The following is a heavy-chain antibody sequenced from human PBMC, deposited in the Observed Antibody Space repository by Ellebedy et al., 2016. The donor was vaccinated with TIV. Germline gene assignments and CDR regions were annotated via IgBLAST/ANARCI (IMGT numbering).Heavy chain of an antibody. J-gene: IGHJ3*02. Sequence: PGGSLRLSCAASGFTFSSYWMSWVRQAPGKGLAWVANIKQDGSEKYYVDSVKGRFTISRDNAKNSLYLQMNSLRAEDTAVYYCARVDVFRNRRGLLTFDAFDIWGQGTMVTVSS. CDR1: GFTFSSYW. CDR3: ARVDVFRNRRGLLTFDAFDI. V-gene: IGHV3-7*01. CDR2: IKQDGSEK. D-gene: IGHD1-14*01.